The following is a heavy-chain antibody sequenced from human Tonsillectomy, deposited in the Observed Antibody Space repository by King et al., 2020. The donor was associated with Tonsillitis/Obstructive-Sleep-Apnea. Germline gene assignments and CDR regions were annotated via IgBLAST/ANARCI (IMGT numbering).Heavy chain of an antibody. CDR2: INPDSGGT. V-gene: IGHV1-2*02. CDR3: LSGADLDY. CDR1: GYTFTDYY. Sequence: QLVQSGAEVKKSGASVKVSCKASGYTFTDYYIHWVRQAPGQGLEWMGWINPDSGGTAYAQNFQGRVTMTRDTSISTSYMDLSRLRSDDTAVYYCLSGADLDYWGQGTLVTVSS. J-gene: IGHJ4*02. D-gene: IGHD5-12*01.